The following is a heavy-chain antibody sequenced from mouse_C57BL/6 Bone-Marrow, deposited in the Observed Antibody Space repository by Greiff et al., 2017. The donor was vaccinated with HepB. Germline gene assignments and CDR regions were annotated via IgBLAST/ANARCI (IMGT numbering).Heavy chain of an antibody. CDR2: IHPSDSDT. CDR3: ALYYGNSHWYFDV. Sequence: QVQLQQPGAELVKPGASVKVSCKASGYTFTSYWMHWVKQRPGQGLEWIGRIHPSDSDTNSNQKFKGKATLTVDKSSSTAYMQLSSLTSEDSAVYYCALYYGNSHWYFDVWGTGTTVTVSS. CDR1: GYTFTSYW. V-gene: IGHV1-74*01. J-gene: IGHJ1*03. D-gene: IGHD2-1*01.